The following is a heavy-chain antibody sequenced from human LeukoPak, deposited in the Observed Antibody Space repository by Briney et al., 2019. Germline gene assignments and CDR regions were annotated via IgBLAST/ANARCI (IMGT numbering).Heavy chain of an antibody. CDR3: ARGHPWTLYGGKHPYVY. D-gene: IGHD4-23*01. CDR2: INHSGST. J-gene: IGHJ4*02. Sequence: SETLSLTCAVYGGSFSGYYWSWIRQPPGKGLEWIGEINHSGSTNYNPSLKNRVTISVDTSKNQFSLKLSSVTAADTAVYYCARGHPWTLYGGKHPYVYWGQGTLVTVSS. V-gene: IGHV4-34*01. CDR1: GGSFSGYY.